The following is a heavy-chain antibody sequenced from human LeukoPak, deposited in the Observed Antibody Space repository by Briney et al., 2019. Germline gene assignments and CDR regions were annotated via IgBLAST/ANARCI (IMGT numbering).Heavy chain of an antibody. Sequence: ASVKVSCKASGGTFSSYAISRVRQAPGQGLEWMGRIIPILGIANYAQKFQGRVTITADKSTSTAYMELSSLRSEDTAVYYCARAPSITMIVAFDYWGQGTLVTVSS. CDR2: IIPILGIA. J-gene: IGHJ4*02. D-gene: IGHD3-22*01. CDR1: GGTFSSYA. V-gene: IGHV1-69*04. CDR3: ARAPSITMIVAFDY.